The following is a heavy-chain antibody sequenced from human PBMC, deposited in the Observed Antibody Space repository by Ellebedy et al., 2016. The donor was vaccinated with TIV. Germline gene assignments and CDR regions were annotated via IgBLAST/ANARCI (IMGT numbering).Heavy chain of an antibody. D-gene: IGHD4-11*01. CDR3: ARDASNPHYYYYYGMDV. J-gene: IGHJ6*02. CDR1: GGSISSGGYY. Sequence: SETLSLTXTVSGGSISSGGYYWSWIRQHPGKGLEWIGFIYYSGNAYYNPSLQSRVNISVDTSKNQFSLKLSSVTAADTAVYYCARDASNPHYYYYYGMDVWGQGTTVTVS. V-gene: IGHV4-31*03. CDR2: IYYSGNA.